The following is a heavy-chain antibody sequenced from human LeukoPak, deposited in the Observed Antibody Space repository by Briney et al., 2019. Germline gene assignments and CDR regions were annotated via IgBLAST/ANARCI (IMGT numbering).Heavy chain of an antibody. CDR3: AARPPIVVAGPFDF. V-gene: IGHV3-23*01. Sequence: GGALRLSCVASGVPFSGCSMGWVRLPPGKGVEWVSTIRGRGDTSYYADSVTGRFTISRENSRNTLWLQMDSLRAEDTALYYCAARPPIVVAGPFDFWGQGALVTVSS. CDR1: GVPFSGCS. J-gene: IGHJ4*02. CDR2: IRGRGDTS. D-gene: IGHD6-19*01.